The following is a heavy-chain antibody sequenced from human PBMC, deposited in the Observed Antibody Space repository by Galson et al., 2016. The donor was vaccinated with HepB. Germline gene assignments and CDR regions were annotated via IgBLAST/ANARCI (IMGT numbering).Heavy chain of an antibody. V-gene: IGHV3-11*04. CDR1: GFTFSDYY. D-gene: IGHD1-26*01. CDR3: ARDRSWTNKPRDGMDV. Sequence: SLRLSCAASGFTFSDYYMSWIRQAPGKGLEWVAYISSTGTTTYYADSVKGRFTIPRDNAKKSLYLQMNSLTAEDTAVYYCARDRSWTNKPRDGMDVWGQGTTVTVS. CDR2: ISSTGTTT. J-gene: IGHJ6*02.